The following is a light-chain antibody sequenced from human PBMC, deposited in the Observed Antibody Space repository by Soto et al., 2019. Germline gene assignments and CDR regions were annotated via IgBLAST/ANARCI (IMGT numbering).Light chain of an antibody. CDR3: SSYTSSSTLVV. Sequence: QSALTQPASVSGSPGQSITISCTGTSSDVGGYNYVSWYQQHPGKAPKLMIYDVSNRPSGVSNRFSGSKSGNTASLTISGLQADDEADYYCSSYTSSSTLVVVGGGTKLTVL. J-gene: IGLJ2*01. CDR2: DVS. V-gene: IGLV2-14*01. CDR1: SSDVGGYNY.